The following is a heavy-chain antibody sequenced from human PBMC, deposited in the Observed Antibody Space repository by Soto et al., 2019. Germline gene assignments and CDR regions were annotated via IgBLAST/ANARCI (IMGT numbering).Heavy chain of an antibody. J-gene: IGHJ4*02. CDR3: ARVYGSGSYYNYFDY. Sequence: SVEVSSKASGRTFCSYAISWVRKAPGPVLEWMGGILPIFGTANFEQKFEGRVTITADESTRTVYMELSSLRSEDTAVYYCARVYGSGSYYNYFDYWGQGTLVTVS. V-gene: IGHV1-69*13. D-gene: IGHD3-10*01. CDR1: GRTFCSYA. CDR2: ILPIFGTA.